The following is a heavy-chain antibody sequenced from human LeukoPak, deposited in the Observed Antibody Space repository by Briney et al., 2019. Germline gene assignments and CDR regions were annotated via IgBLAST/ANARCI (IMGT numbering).Heavy chain of an antibody. CDR2: IYYTGSP. CDR1: GGSVTGGTHS. CDR3: ARNQCL. D-gene: IGHD5/OR15-5a*01. V-gene: IGHV4-61*01. J-gene: IGHJ4*02. Sequence: SETLALPCPVSGGSVTGGTHSWSWIRQPPGKGLEWLWDIYYTGSPNYNPSLKSPVTITLDTSNIQFSLKLSSVTAADAAVYYCARNQCLWGQGTLVSVS.